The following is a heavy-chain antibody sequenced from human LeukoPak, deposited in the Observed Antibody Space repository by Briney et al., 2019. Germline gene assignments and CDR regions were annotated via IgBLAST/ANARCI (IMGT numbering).Heavy chain of an antibody. CDR2: IIPIFGTA. J-gene: IGHJ4*02. V-gene: IGHV1-69*05. CDR3: ARDDILSCYITGGPKYYFDQ. CDR1: GFTFSSYA. D-gene: IGHD2-2*02. Sequence: SCAASGFTFSSYAISWVRQAPGQGLEGMGMIIPIFGTANYAQKFQGRVTITTDESTSTAYMELSSLRSEDKAVYYRARDDILSCYITGGPKYYFDQWPQGTLLTVSS.